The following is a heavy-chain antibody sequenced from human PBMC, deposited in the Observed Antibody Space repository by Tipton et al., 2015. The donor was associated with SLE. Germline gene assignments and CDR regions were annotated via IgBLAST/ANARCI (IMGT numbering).Heavy chain of an antibody. CDR2: IFNSGST. CDR1: GGSISSRY. D-gene: IGHD4-17*01. J-gene: IGHJ6*02. V-gene: IGHV4-59*11. CDR3: AGIGGKATVSPFYHYGMDV. Sequence: TLSLTCTVSGGSISSRYWSWIRQPPGKGLEWIGYIFNSGSTNYNPSLKSRVTISVDTSKNQFSLRLKSVTAADTAVYYCAGIGGKATVSPFYHYGMDVWGQGTTVTVSS.